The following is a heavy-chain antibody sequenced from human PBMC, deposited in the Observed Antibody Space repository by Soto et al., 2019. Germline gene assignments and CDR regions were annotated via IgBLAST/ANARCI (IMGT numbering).Heavy chain of an antibody. CDR3: ARRIFGPRGAFDI. V-gene: IGHV4-31*03. Sequence: SETLSLTCTVSGGSISSGGYYWSWIRQHPGKGLEWIGYIYYSGSTYYNPSLKSRVTISVDTSKNQFSLKLSSVTAADTAVYYCARRIFGPRGAFDIWGQGTMVTVSS. CDR2: IYYSGST. D-gene: IGHD3-3*01. J-gene: IGHJ3*02. CDR1: GGSISSGGYY.